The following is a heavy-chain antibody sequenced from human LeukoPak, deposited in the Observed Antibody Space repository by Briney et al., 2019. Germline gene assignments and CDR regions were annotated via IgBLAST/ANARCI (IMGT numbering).Heavy chain of an antibody. CDR1: EFTFSDFW. D-gene: IGHD3-10*01. J-gene: IGHJ4*02. Sequence: GGSLRLSCAASEFTFSDFWMHWVRQAQGKGPVWVSRISTNGRSTSYADSVKGRFTISRDNAKSTLYLQMNSLRAEDTAVYYCTRDIIRRGQGTLVTVSP. CDR2: ISTNGRST. CDR3: TRDIIR. V-gene: IGHV3-74*01.